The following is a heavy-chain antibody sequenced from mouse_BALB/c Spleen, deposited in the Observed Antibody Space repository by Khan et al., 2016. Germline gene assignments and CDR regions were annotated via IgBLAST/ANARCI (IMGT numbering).Heavy chain of an antibody. CDR2: ILPGSGST. CDR1: GYTFSSYW. Sequence: QVQLQQSGAELMKPGASVKISCKATGYTFSSYWIEWVKQRPGHGLEWIGEILPGSGSTNYNEKFKGKAIFTADTSSNTAYMQLSSLTSEDSAVYYCARKGITTARYFDVWGAGTTVTVSS. CDR3: ARKGITTARYFDV. V-gene: IGHV1-9*01. J-gene: IGHJ1*01. D-gene: IGHD1-2*01.